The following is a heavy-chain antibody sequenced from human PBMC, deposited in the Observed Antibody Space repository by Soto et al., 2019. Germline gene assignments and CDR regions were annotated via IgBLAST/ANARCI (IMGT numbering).Heavy chain of an antibody. D-gene: IGHD2-15*01. V-gene: IGHV3-15*07. CDR2: IKRKIEGEAT. CDR3: TTGSVEGV. J-gene: IGHJ6*02. CDR1: GFSFSNAW. Sequence: EVQLVESGGGLVKPGGSLRLSCAGSGFSFSNAWMNWVRQAPGKGLEWVGRIKRKIEGEATDYAAPVKGRFTVSRDDSKSALYLHMKSLKGDDTAVYYCTTGSVEGVWGQGTTVTVSS.